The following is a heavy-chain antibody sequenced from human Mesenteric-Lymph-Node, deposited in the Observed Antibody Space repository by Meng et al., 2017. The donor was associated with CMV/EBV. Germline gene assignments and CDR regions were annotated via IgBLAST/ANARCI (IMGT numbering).Heavy chain of an antibody. J-gene: IGHJ4*02. V-gene: IGHV3-21*01. D-gene: IGHD2-2*02. Sequence: GESLKISCAASGFTFSSYSMNWVRQAPGKGLEWVSSISSSSSYIYYADSVKGRFTISRDNAKDSLYLQMNSLRAEDTAVYYCARERRYCTSSNCNRAVDYWGQGTLVTVSS. CDR2: ISSSSSYI. CDR3: ARERRYCTSSNCNRAVDY. CDR1: GFTFSSYS.